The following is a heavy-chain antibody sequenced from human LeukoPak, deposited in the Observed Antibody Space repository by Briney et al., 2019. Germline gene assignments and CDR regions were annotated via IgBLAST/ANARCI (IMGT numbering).Heavy chain of an antibody. CDR2: IYYSGST. D-gene: IGHD4-11*01. CDR1: GGSVSSGSYY. J-gene: IGHJ4*02. Sequence: PSETLSLTCTVSGGSVSSGSYYWSWIRQPPGKGLEWIGYIYYSGSTNYNPSLKSRVTISVDTSKNQFSLKLSSVTAADTAVYYCAGTTVTLDYWGQGTLVTVSS. V-gene: IGHV4-61*01. CDR3: AGTTVTLDY.